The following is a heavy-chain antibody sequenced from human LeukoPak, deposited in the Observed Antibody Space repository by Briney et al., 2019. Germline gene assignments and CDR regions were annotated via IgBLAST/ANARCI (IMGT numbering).Heavy chain of an antibody. D-gene: IGHD3-10*01. Sequence: PGGSLRLSCVASGFTFSSYAMHWVRQAPGKGLEWVAVIWHDGSNQTYTDSVKGRFTISRDNSKNTLDLHMNSLRAEDTAVYYCARDTPPGVTMFDYWGQGTLVTVSS. V-gene: IGHV3-33*01. J-gene: IGHJ4*02. CDR3: ARDTPPGVTMFDY. CDR2: IWHDGSNQ. CDR1: GFTFSSYA.